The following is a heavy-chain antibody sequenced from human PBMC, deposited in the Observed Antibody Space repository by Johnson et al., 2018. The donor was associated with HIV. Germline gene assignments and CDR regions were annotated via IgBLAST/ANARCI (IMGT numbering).Heavy chain of an antibody. CDR1: GFTFSSYG. Sequence: QVQLVESGGGVVQPGRSLRLSCAASGFTFSSYGMHWVRQAPGKGLEWVAVIWYDGSNKYYADSVKGRFTISRDNSKNTLYLQMNSLRAEDTAVYYGARETASASTHDAFDIWGQGTMVTVSS. D-gene: IGHD2-2*01. CDR2: IWYDGSNK. CDR3: ARETASASTHDAFDI. J-gene: IGHJ3*02. V-gene: IGHV3-33*01.